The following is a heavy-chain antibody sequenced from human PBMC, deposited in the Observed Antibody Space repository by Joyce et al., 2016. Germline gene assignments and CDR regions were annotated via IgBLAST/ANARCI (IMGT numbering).Heavy chain of an antibody. Sequence: QVQVVQSGAEMKKPGASVKVSCKASGYTFIDYYLHWVRQAPGQGRGLMGWISPKRGGTRFAQKFQGRVTMTRDTSISTAYMELRRLRSDDTAVYYCARPRYDRGWYFDLWGRGTLVTVSS. J-gene: IGHJ2*01. V-gene: IGHV1-2*02. CDR3: ARPRYDRGWYFDL. CDR1: GYTFIDYY. D-gene: IGHD3-10*02. CDR2: ISPKRGGT.